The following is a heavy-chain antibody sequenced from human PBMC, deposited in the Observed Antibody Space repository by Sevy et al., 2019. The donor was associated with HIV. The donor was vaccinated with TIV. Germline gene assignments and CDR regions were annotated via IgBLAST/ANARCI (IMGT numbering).Heavy chain of an antibody. CDR1: GYKFTRYW. CDR2: IYPGDSDT. D-gene: IGHD6-13*01. V-gene: IGHV5-51*01. Sequence: GESLKISCKGFGYKFTRYWIGWVRQMPGKGLEWMGLIYPGDSDTRYSPSFQGQVTISADKSISTAYLQWSSLKASDTAMYYCARVDLPPGIAAAGSYYGMDVWGQGTTVTVSS. J-gene: IGHJ6*02. CDR3: ARVDLPPGIAAAGSYYGMDV.